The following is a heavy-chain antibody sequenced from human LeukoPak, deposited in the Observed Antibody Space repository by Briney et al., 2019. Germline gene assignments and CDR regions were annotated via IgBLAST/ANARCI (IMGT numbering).Heavy chain of an antibody. CDR2: INPSGGST. D-gene: IGHD3-22*01. CDR1: GYTFTSYY. J-gene: IGHJ3*02. Sequence: ASVKVSCEASGYTFTSYYMHWVRQAPGQGLEWMGIINPSGGSTSYAQKFQGRVTMTRDTSTSTVYMELSSLRSEDTAVYYCARTLPADYYDSSGYYLHDAFDIWGQGTMVTVSS. V-gene: IGHV1-46*01. CDR3: ARTLPADYYDSSGYYLHDAFDI.